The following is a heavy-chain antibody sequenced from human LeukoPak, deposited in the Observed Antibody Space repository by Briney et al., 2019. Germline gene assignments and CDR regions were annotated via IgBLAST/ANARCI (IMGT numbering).Heavy chain of an antibody. CDR2: IIPIFGTA. CDR1: GGTFSSYA. D-gene: IGHD6-13*01. J-gene: IGHJ6*04. V-gene: IGHV1-69*01. CDR3: ARDRYVGSSYEMDV. Sequence: GSSVKVSCKASGGTFSSYAISWVRQAPGQGLEWMGGIIPIFGTANYAQKFQGRDTITADESTSTAYMELSSLRSEDTAVYYCARDRYVGSSYEMDVWGKGTTVTVSS.